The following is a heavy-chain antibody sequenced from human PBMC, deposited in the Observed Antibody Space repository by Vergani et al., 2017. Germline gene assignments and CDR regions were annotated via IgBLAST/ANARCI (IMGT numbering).Heavy chain of an antibody. Sequence: QVQLVESGGGVVQPGGSLRLSCAASGFTFNSYGMHWVRQAPGKGLEWVASIRSDESRRYYGDSMEGPFTISRGNSKNTLFLQMKRLRPEDTAVFYCGGGRRDNWYFDLWGRGTLVTVSS. D-gene: IGHD3-16*01. CDR1: GFTFNSYG. CDR3: GGGRRDNWYFDL. J-gene: IGHJ2*01. V-gene: IGHV3-30*02. CDR2: IRSDESRR.